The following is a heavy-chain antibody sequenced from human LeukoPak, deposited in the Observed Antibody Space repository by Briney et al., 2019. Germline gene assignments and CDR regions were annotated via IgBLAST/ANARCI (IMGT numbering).Heavy chain of an antibody. D-gene: IGHD2-2*01. CDR1: GYSFTSYW. J-gene: IGHJ6*03. CDR3: ARHRYCSSTSCSANYYYMDV. V-gene: IGHV5-51*01. CDR2: IYPGDSAT. Sequence: GESLKISCKGSGYSFTSYWIGWVRQMPGKGLELMGIIYPGDSATSDSPSFQGQVTISADKSISTAYLQWSSLKASGTAMYYCARHRYCSSTSCSANYYYMDVWGKGTTVTVSS.